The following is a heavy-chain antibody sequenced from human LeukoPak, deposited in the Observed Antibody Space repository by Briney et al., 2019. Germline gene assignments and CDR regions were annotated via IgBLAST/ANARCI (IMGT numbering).Heavy chain of an antibody. CDR1: GYTFTSYG. D-gene: IGHD3-22*01. Sequence: GASVKVSCKASGYTFTSYGISWVRQAPGQGLEWMGWISAYNGNTNYAQKLQGRVTITRNTSISTAYMELSSLRSEDTAVYYCARFYYDSSGYHKGDYWGQGTLVTVSS. J-gene: IGHJ4*02. CDR3: ARFYYDSSGYHKGDY. CDR2: ISAYNGNT. V-gene: IGHV1-18*01.